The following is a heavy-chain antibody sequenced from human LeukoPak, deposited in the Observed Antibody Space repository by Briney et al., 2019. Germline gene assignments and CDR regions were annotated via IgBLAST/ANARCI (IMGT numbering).Heavy chain of an antibody. Sequence: SETLSLTCTVSGGSISSSSYYWGWIRQPPGKGLEWIGSIYYSGSTYYNPSLKSRVTISVDTSKNQFSLKLSSVTAADTAVYYCARQLWELRNWFDPWGQGTLVTVSS. CDR1: GGSISSSSYY. V-gene: IGHV4-39*07. CDR2: IYYSGST. J-gene: IGHJ5*02. D-gene: IGHD1-26*01. CDR3: ARQLWELRNWFDP.